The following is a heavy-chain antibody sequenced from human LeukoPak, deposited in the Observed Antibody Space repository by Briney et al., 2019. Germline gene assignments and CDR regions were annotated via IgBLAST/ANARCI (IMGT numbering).Heavy chain of an antibody. V-gene: IGHV3-21*01. CDR3: ARGRGGWPNWYFDL. Sequence: GGSLRLSCAASGFTFSSYSMNWVRQAPGKGLEWVASISSSTSYIYYADSLKGRFTISRDNAKNSLYLQMNSLRAEDTAVYYCARGRGGWPNWYFDLWGRGTLVTVST. CDR1: GFTFSSYS. D-gene: IGHD6-19*01. CDR2: ISSSTSYI. J-gene: IGHJ2*01.